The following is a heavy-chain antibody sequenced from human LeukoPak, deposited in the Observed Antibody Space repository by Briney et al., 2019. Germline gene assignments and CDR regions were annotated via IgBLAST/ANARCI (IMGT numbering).Heavy chain of an antibody. CDR1: GFPFSSYR. CDR3: ARGQWLRSNPFDY. Sequence: GGSLRLSCAASGFPFSSYRMNWVRQAPGKGMDCDSSISSSSSYIYYADSVKGRFTISRDNAKNSLYLQMNSLRAEDTAVYYCARGQWLRSNPFDYWGQGTLVTVSS. V-gene: IGHV3-21*01. CDR2: ISSSSSYI. D-gene: IGHD5-12*01. J-gene: IGHJ4*02.